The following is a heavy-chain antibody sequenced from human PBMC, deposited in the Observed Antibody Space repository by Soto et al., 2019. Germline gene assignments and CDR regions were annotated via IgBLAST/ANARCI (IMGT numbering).Heavy chain of an antibody. Sequence: TLSLTCAVYGGSFSGYYWSWIRQPPGKGLEWIGEINHSGSTNYNPSLKSRVTISVDTSKNQFSLKLSSVTAADTAVYYCARATYDIVVVPAAMGRSWFDPWGQGTLVTVSS. V-gene: IGHV4-34*01. CDR3: ARATYDIVVVPAAMGRSWFDP. J-gene: IGHJ5*02. D-gene: IGHD2-2*01. CDR1: GGSFSGYY. CDR2: INHSGST.